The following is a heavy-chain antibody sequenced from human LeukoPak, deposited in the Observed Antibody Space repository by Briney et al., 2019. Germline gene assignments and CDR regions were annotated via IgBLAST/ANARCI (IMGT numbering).Heavy chain of an antibody. J-gene: IGHJ3*02. CDR1: GGTFSSYA. Sequence: ASVKVSCKASGGTFSSYAISWVRQAPGQGLEWMGRIIAILGIPNHAQRFQGRVTITADKSTSTAYMELSSLRSEDTAVYYCARGIVGATTGPFDIWGQGTMVTVSS. CDR3: ARGIVGATTGPFDI. D-gene: IGHD1-26*01. CDR2: IIAILGIP. V-gene: IGHV1-69*04.